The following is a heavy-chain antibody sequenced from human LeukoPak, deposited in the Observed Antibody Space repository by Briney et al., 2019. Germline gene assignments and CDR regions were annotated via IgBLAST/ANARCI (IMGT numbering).Heavy chain of an antibody. J-gene: IGHJ4*02. D-gene: IGHD3-10*01. V-gene: IGHV1-69*02. CDR2: IITILGKT. CDR1: GGSFTFYS. CDR3: AIQDRGAIRY. Sequence: GASVKVSCKASGGSFTFYSISWVRQVPGQGLEWMGRIITILGKTNYAQIFQGRVTITAAISSSTAYMELSRLTSEDTAVYYCAIQDRGAIRYWGQGPLVTVSS.